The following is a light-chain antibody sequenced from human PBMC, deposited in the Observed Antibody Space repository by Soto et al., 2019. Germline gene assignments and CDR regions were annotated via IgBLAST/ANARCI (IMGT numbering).Light chain of an antibody. Sequence: QSALTQPASVSGSPGQSITISCTGTSSDVGGYNYVSWYQQHPGKAPKLMIYDVSNRPSGLSNRFFASKSGNTASLTISGLQAEDEADYYCSSYTITSTLVFGTGTQLTVL. CDR3: SSYTITSTLV. CDR1: SSDVGGYNY. CDR2: DVS. V-gene: IGLV2-14*01. J-gene: IGLJ1*01.